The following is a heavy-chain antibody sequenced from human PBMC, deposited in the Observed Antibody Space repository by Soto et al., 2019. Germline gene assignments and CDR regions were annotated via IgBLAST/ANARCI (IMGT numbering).Heavy chain of an antibody. J-gene: IGHJ4*02. V-gene: IGHV1-69*01. Sequence: QVQLVQSGAEVKKPGSSVKVSCKASGGTFSSYAISWVRQAPGQGLEWMGGIIPIFGTANYAQKFQGRVTITADESTSTAYMDVYTLTSDDTAVYYCARGLVAIGRATDCWGQGTLVTVSS. D-gene: IGHD2-15*01. CDR1: GGTFSSYA. CDR2: IIPIFGTA. CDR3: ARGLVAIGRATDC.